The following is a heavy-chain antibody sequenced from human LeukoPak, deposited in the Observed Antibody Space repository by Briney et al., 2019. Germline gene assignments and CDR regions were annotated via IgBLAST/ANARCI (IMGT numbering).Heavy chain of an antibody. CDR1: GFHVITYY. Sequence: PGGSLRLSCAASGFHVITYYMNWFRQAPGKGLEWASVIYSDFRTYYADSVKGRFIISKDTSKNTLYLQMNSLRAEDTAVYYCAKGSSTSCPDYWGQGTLVTVSS. J-gene: IGHJ4*02. CDR2: IYSDFRT. D-gene: IGHD2-2*01. CDR3: AKGSSTSCPDY. V-gene: IGHV3-53*01.